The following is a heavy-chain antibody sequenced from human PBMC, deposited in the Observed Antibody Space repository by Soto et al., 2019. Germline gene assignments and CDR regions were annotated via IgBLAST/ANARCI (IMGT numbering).Heavy chain of an antibody. Sequence: PSETLSLTCAVSGASISSGDSYWSWIRQRPGKGLEWIGYIFHTGSTYYNPSLKSRVTISLDSSKNQFSLKLTSATAADTAVYFCAREPYCNSATCFIHFASWGQGSLVTVSS. CDR1: GASISSGDSY. CDR3: AREPYCNSATCFIHFAS. J-gene: IGHJ4*02. D-gene: IGHD2-2*01. V-gene: IGHV4-31*11. CDR2: IFHTGST.